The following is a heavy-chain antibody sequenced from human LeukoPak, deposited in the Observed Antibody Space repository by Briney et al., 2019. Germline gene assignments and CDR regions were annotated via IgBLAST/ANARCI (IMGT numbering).Heavy chain of an antibody. CDR2: IYYSGST. Sequence: SETLSLTCTVSGGSISSYYWSWIRQPPGKGLEWIGYIYYSGSTNYNPSLKSRVTISVDTSENQFSLKLSSVTAADTAVYYCARERTSHNWFDPWGQGTLVTVSS. V-gene: IGHV4-59*01. CDR1: GGSISSYY. J-gene: IGHJ5*02. D-gene: IGHD1-7*01. CDR3: ARERTSHNWFDP.